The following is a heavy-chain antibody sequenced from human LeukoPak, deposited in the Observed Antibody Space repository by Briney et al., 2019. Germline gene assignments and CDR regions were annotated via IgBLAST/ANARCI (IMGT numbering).Heavy chain of an antibody. CDR1: GYTSTSYY. D-gene: IGHD5-24*01. J-gene: IGHJ3*02. V-gene: IGHV1-46*01. Sequence: ASVKVSCKASGYTSTSYYMHWVRQAPGQGLEWMGIINPSGGSTSYAQKFQGRVTMTRDTSTSTVYTELSSLRSEDTAVYYCAREQRWLLDAFDIWGQGTMVTVSS. CDR3: AREQRWLLDAFDI. CDR2: INPSGGST.